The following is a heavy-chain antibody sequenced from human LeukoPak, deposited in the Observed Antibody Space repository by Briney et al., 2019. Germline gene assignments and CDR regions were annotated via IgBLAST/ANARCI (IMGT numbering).Heavy chain of an antibody. J-gene: IGHJ4*02. V-gene: IGHV4-34*01. CDR1: GGSFSGYY. D-gene: IGHD2-8*02. CDR3: PKPTWWHFRYRLFYHSLAY. Sequence: SSETLSLTCAVYGGSFSGYYWSWIRQPPGKGLEWIGEINHRGSTNYNPSLKSRVTISVDTSKNQFSLKLSSVTAADTAVYYLPKPTWWHFRYRLFYHSLAYWGQGTRVT. CDR2: INHRGST.